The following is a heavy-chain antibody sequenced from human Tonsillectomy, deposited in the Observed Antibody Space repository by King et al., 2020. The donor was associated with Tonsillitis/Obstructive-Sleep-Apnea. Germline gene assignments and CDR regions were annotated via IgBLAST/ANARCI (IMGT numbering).Heavy chain of an antibody. CDR3: ARRAPTYDILTGSVNYFDY. J-gene: IGHJ4*02. CDR1: GYSFTSYW. D-gene: IGHD3-9*01. CDR2: IYPGDSDT. V-gene: IGHV5-51*01. Sequence: VQLVESGAEVKKPGESLKISCKGSGYSFTSYWIGWVRQMPGKGLEWMGIIYPGDSDTRYSPSFQGQVTISADKSISTAYLQWSSLKASDTAMYYCARRAPTYDILTGSVNYFDYWGQGTLVTVSS.